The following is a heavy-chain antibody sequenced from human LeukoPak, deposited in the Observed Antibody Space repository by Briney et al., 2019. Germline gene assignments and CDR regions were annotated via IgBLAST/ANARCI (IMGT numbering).Heavy chain of an antibody. CDR1: GYTFTSNY. CDR2: INISAGST. CDR3: ARETINGDYVVGWFDP. J-gene: IGHJ5*02. D-gene: IGHD4-17*01. V-gene: IGHV1-46*01. Sequence: VASVKVSCKASGYTFTSNYFHWVRQAPGQGLEWMGIINISAGSTNYAQKFQGRVTMTRDTSTRTVYMELSSLRSEDTAVYYCARETINGDYVVGWFDPWGQGTLVTVSS.